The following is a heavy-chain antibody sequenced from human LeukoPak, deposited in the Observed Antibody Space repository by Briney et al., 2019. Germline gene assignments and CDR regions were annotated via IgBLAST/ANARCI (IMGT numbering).Heavy chain of an antibody. CDR3: ARLPDTGYSSSWYLGWFDP. J-gene: IGHJ5*02. D-gene: IGHD6-13*01. CDR2: IYPGDSDT. V-gene: IGHV5-51*01. CDR1: GYSFTSYW. Sequence: GESLKISCKGSGYSFTSYWIGWVRQMPGKGLEWMGIIYPGDSDTRYSPSFQGQVTISADKSISTAYLQWSSLKASDTAMYYCARLPDTGYSSSWYLGWFDPWGQGTLVTVSS.